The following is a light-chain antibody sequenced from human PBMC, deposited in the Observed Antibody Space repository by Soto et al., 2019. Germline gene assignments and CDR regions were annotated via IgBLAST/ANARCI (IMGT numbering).Light chain of an antibody. CDR2: DVS. V-gene: IGLV2-11*01. CDR1: KSDVSVYNY. CDR3: CSYAGSYTIV. Sequence: QLRSSAGGPARTDRMCCTGAKSDVSVYNYVSWYQQYPGKAPKIMIYDVSKRPSGVPDRFSGSKSDNTASLTISGLQAENEADYYCCSYAGSYTIVFGSGTKVTVL. J-gene: IGLJ1*01.